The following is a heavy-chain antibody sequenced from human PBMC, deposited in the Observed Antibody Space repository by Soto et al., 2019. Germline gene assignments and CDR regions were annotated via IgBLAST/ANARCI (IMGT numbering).Heavy chain of an antibody. V-gene: IGHV3-23*01. CDR2: ISGAGDSP. D-gene: IGHD2-21*02. J-gene: IGHJ4*02. Sequence: GSLRLSCAASGFNFRSTAMSWVRQPPGKGLEWASAISGAGDSPFYADSVKGRFTISRDNSKNMLYLYINSLRAEDTAMYYCAKGGDYDLDFDSWGQGTPVTVSS. CDR1: GFNFRSTA. CDR3: AKGGDYDLDFDS.